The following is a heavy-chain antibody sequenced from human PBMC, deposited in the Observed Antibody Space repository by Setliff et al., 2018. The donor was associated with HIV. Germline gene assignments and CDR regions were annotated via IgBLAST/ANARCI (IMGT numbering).Heavy chain of an antibody. CDR2: IYTSGTT. J-gene: IGHJ4*02. Sequence: PSETLSLTCTVSGDSISSGSYYWSWIRQPAGKGLEWIGRIYTSGTTNYNPSLESRVTMSVDTSMNQFSLKLTSVTAADTAVYYCVGDETTVTFDYWGQGTLVTVSS. D-gene: IGHD4-17*01. CDR3: VGDETTVTFDY. V-gene: IGHV4-61*02. CDR1: GDSISSGSYY.